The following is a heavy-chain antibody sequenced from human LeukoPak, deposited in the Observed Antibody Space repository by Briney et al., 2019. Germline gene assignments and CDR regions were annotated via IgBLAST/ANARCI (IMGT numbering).Heavy chain of an antibody. CDR1: GGSFSGYY. J-gene: IGHJ3*02. Sequence: SETLSLTCAVYGGSFSGYYWSWIRQPPGKGLEWIGEINHSGSTNYNPSLKSRVTISVDTSKNQFSLKPGSVTAADTAVYYCARMTTSAFDIWGQGTMVTVSS. CDR3: ARMTTSAFDI. V-gene: IGHV4-34*01. D-gene: IGHD4-11*01. CDR2: INHSGST.